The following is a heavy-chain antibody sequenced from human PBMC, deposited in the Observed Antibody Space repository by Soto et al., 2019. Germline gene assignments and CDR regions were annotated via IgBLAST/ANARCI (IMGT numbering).Heavy chain of an antibody. CDR3: ARTGPTGIVVAGRQVHWYMDV. Sequence: ASVKVSCKASGYTFTSYDINWVRQATGQGLEWMGWMNPNSGNTGYAQKFQGRVTMTRNTSISTAYMELSSLRSEDTAVYYCARTGPTGIVVAGRQVHWYMDVWGKGTTVPGSS. CDR2: MNPNSGNT. CDR1: GYTFTSYD. D-gene: IGHD6-19*01. V-gene: IGHV1-8*01. J-gene: IGHJ6*03.